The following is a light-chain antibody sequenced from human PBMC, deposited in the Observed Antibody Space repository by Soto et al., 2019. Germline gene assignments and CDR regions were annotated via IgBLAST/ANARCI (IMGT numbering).Light chain of an antibody. CDR2: WAS. Sequence: DIVMTQSPDSLAVSLGERATINCESSQSVLYSSNNKNYLAWYQQKPGQPPKLLIYWASTRESGVPDRFSGSGSGTDLTLTISSLQAEDVAVYYCQQYYSTPQTFGQGTKVEIK. CDR1: QSVLYSSNNKNY. CDR3: QQYYSTPQT. V-gene: IGKV4-1*01. J-gene: IGKJ1*01.